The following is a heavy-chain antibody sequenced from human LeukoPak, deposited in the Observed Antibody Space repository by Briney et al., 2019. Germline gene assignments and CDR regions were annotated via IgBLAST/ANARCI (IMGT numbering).Heavy chain of an antibody. D-gene: IGHD6-19*01. V-gene: IGHV4-39*01. CDR3: ARQVLSSGEPKNIDY. CDR1: GGSISNSDYY. Sequence: SETLSLTCTVSGGSISNSDYYWAWIRQPPGKGLDWIGTIYYTGSSYYNPSLKSRVTMSVDTSKNQFSLKLTSVTAADTAVYYCARQVLSSGEPKNIDYWGQGVLVTVSS. J-gene: IGHJ4*02. CDR2: IYYTGSS.